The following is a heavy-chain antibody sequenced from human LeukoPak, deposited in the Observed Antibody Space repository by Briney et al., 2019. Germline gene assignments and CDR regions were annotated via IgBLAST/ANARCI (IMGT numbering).Heavy chain of an antibody. CDR3: VRIPKKGIGAFAF. V-gene: IGHV1-3*04. D-gene: IGHD2-21*01. CDR1: GYIFTNYA. J-gene: IGHJ3*01. Sequence: ASVKVSCKTSGYIFTNYAIHWVRQAPGQNLEWMGWINTGNGNTKYSQKFQDRVIITRDTSASIAYMELSSLRSEDTAVFYCVRIPKKGIGAFAFWGQGTMVTVSS. CDR2: INTGNGNT.